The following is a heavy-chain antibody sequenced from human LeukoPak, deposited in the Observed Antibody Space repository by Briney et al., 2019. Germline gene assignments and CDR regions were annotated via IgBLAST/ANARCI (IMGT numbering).Heavy chain of an antibody. Sequence: GGSLRLSCAASGFTFSSYAMSWVRQAPGKGLEWVSAISVSGGSTYYADSVKGRFTISRDNSKNTLHLQMNSLRAEDTAVYYCAKEHITIFGVVILGTGFDYWGQGTLVTVSS. J-gene: IGHJ4*02. D-gene: IGHD3-3*01. CDR2: ISVSGGST. CDR3: AKEHITIFGVVILGTGFDY. V-gene: IGHV3-23*01. CDR1: GFTFSSYA.